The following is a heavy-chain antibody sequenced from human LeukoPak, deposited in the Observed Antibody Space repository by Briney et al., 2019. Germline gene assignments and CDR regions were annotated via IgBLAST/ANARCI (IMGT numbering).Heavy chain of an antibody. D-gene: IGHD3-22*01. CDR3: AKDMSYDRSGGMVD. V-gene: IGHV3-9*03. CDR2: ISWNSGSI. Sequence: GRSLRLSCVASGFTFDDYAMHWLRQAPGKGLEWVSGISWNSGSIGYGDSVKGRFTISRDNAKNSLYLQMNSLRAEDMALFYCAKDMSYDRSGGMVDWGQGTLVTVSS. J-gene: IGHJ4*02. CDR1: GFTFDDYA.